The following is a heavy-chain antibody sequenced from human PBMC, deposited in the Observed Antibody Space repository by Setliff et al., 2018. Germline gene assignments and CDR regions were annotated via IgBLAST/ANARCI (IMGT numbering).Heavy chain of an antibody. CDR1: GYTFTNYG. CDR3: ERLVRHCTRISCQRTSEADL. CDR2: ISAYTGDT. Sequence: ASVKVSCKASGYTFTNYGINWVRQAPGQGLEWMGWISAYTGDTNYAQKLQGRVSMTTDTSTSTAYMELRSLRADDTAVYYCERLVRHCTRISCQRTSEADLWGQGTQVTVSS. J-gene: IGHJ5*02. V-gene: IGHV1-18*01. D-gene: IGHD2-15*01.